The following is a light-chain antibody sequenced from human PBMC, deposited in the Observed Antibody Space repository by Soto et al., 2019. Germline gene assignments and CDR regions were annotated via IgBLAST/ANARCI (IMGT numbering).Light chain of an antibody. CDR3: SSYTAISTLEV. CDR2: EVS. J-gene: IGLJ3*02. Sequence: QSALTQPASVSGSPGQSITISCTGTSSDVGGYNYVSWYQQHPGKAPKLMIYEVSNRPSGVSNRFSGSKSGNTASLTISGLQAEEEADYSCSSYTAISTLEVFGGGTKLTVL. CDR1: SSDVGGYNY. V-gene: IGLV2-14*01.